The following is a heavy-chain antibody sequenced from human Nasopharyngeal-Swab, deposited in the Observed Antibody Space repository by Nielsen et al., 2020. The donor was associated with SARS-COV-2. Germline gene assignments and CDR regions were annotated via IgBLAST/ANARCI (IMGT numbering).Heavy chain of an antibody. J-gene: IGHJ3*02. CDR1: GYRYARYW. D-gene: IGHD2-15*01. Sequence: GESPKTPCKGLGYRYARYWIGWVRHLPGKGLECMGIIYPGDSATRYSPSFQGQVTISADKSISTAYLQWSSLKASDTAMYYCARLCSGGSCRDAFDIWGQGTMVTVSS. V-gene: IGHV5-51*01. CDR2: IYPGDSAT. CDR3: ARLCSGGSCRDAFDI.